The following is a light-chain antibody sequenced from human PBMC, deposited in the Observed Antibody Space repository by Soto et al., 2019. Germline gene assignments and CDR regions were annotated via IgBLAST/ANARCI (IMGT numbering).Light chain of an antibody. CDR1: QSISNW. J-gene: IGKJ4*01. Sequence: DIQMTQSPSTLSASVGDRVTITCRASQSISNWLAWYQQKAGKAPKLLIYDASSLQSGVPSRFSGSGSGTDFTLTISSLQPEDFATYYCQQSYSTPLTFGGGTKVDFK. CDR3: QQSYSTPLT. CDR2: DAS. V-gene: IGKV1-39*01.